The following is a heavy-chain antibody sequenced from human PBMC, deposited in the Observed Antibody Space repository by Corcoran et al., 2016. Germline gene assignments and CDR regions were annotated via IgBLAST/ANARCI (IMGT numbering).Heavy chain of an antibody. D-gene: IGHD3-22*01. Sequence: EVQLVESGGGLVKPGGSLRLSCAASGFTFSNAWMSWVRQAPGKGLEWVGRIKSKTDGGTTDYAAPVKGRFTISRDDSKNTLYLQMNSLKTEDTAVYYCTTEYYYDSSGYFNSIYWYFDLWGRGTLVTVSS. V-gene: IGHV3-15*01. CDR1: GFTFSNAW. CDR2: IKSKTDGGTT. J-gene: IGHJ2*01. CDR3: TTEYYYDSSGYFNSIYWYFDL.